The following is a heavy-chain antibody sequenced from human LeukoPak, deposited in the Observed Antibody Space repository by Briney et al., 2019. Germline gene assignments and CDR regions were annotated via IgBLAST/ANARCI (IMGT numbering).Heavy chain of an antibody. V-gene: IGHV3-23*01. CDR3: ARHDSFIPY. D-gene: IGHD2-21*01. J-gene: IGHJ4*02. CDR2: ISDNEGRT. CDR1: GFTFNYYA. Sequence: PGGSLRLSCAASGFTFNYYAMSWVRQAPGKGLGWVSGISDNEGRTYYTDSVKGRFTISRDNTKNTVYLQMNNLRADDTAVYFCARHDSFIPYWGQGTLVTVSS.